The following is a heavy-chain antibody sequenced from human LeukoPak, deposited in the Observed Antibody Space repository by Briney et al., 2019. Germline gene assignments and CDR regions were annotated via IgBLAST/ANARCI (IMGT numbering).Heavy chain of an antibody. D-gene: IGHD3-10*01. CDR1: GGSISSSSYY. Sequence: SETLSLTCTVSGGSISSSSYYWGWIRQPPGKGLEWIGSIYYGGSTYDNPSLKSRVTISVDTSKNQFSLKLSSVTAADTAVYYCASYLLGWGGSGSYSYYFDYWGQGTLVTVSS. V-gene: IGHV4-39*07. J-gene: IGHJ4*02. CDR3: ASYLLGWGGSGSYSYYFDY. CDR2: IYYGGST.